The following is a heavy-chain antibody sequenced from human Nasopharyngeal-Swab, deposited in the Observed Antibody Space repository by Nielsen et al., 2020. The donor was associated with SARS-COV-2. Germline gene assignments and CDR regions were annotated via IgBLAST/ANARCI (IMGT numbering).Heavy chain of an antibody. CDR3: ARPTSPYYFDY. J-gene: IGHJ4*02. V-gene: IGHV1-46*01. CDR1: GYTFTSYY. CDR2: INPSGGST. Sequence: ASVKVSCKASGYTFTSYYMHWVRQAPGQGLEWMGIINPSGGSTSYAQKFQGRVTMTRDTSTSTVYMELSSLRSEDTAVYYGARPTSPYYFDYWGQGTLVTVSS.